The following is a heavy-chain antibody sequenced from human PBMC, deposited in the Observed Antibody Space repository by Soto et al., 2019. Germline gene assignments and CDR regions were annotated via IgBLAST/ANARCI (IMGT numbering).Heavy chain of an antibody. V-gene: IGHV3-21*06. J-gene: IGHJ5*01. D-gene: IGHD2-2*01. CDR2: ISSTTSYV. Sequence: GGSLRLSCAASGFTFSRYGMNWLRQAPGKGLEWVASISSTTSYVYYADSVKGRFSTSRDNAKNILYLEMYALRTEDTAVYYCARDPSEGRVGNWFESWGQGTLVTVSS. CDR1: GFTFSRYG. CDR3: ARDPSEGRVGNWFES.